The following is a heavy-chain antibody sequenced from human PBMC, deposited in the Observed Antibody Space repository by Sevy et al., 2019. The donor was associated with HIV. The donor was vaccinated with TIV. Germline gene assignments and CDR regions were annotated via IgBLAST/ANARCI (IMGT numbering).Heavy chain of an antibody. J-gene: IGHJ4*02. CDR2: INHSGST. D-gene: IGHD4-4*01. CDR1: SGSFSAYY. Sequence: SENLSLTCAVYSGSFSAYYWSWIRQPPGKGLEWIGEINHSGSTNYNPSLKSRVTISLHTSKNQFSLKLTSVTAADTAVYYCARGVILTTVPYYFDYWGQGTQVTVSS. CDR3: ARGVILTTVPYYFDY. V-gene: IGHV4-34*01.